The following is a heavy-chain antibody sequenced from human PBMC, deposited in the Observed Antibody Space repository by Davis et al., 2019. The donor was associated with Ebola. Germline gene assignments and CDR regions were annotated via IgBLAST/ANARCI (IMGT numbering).Heavy chain of an antibody. J-gene: IGHJ4*02. CDR2: MSFDSSK. D-gene: IGHD3-22*01. CDR1: RSTFSNSI. CDR3: AREGYSSGRAPAFDS. V-gene: IGHV3-30*01. Sequence: GESLKIPCAASRSTFSNSILHWVRQAPGKGLEWVAGMSFDSSKYYAESVQGRFIISRDDSKNTLSLQMDSLRVEDTAVYHCAREGYSSGRAPAFDSWGQGTLVTVSS.